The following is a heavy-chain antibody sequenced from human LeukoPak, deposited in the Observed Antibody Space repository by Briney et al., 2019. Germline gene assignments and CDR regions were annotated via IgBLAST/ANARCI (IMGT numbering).Heavy chain of an antibody. CDR3: AVNLTRHTFDI. D-gene: IGHD1-1*01. CDR1: GVSISTYY. CDR2: IYYSGST. J-gene: IGHJ3*02. V-gene: IGHV4-59*08. Sequence: PSETLSLTCTVSGVSISTYYWSWIRQSPGKGLEWIGSIYYSGSTNYNPSLKSRVTISVGTSKNQFSLELSSVTAADTAVYYCAVNLTRHTFDIWGQGTMVTVSS.